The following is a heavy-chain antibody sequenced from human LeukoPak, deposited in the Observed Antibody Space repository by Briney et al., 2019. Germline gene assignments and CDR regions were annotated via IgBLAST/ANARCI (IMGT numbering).Heavy chain of an antibody. CDR2: VYHSGST. V-gene: IGHV4-38-2*02. Sequence: SETLSLTCTVSGGSISSYYWGCIRQPPGKGLEWIGSVYHSGSTYYNPSLKSRVTISVDTSKNHFSLKLSSVTAADTAVYYCARSSGHYDSSGYYHGYFDYWGQGTLVTVSS. CDR3: ARSSGHYDSSGYYHGYFDY. CDR1: GGSISSYY. D-gene: IGHD3-22*01. J-gene: IGHJ4*02.